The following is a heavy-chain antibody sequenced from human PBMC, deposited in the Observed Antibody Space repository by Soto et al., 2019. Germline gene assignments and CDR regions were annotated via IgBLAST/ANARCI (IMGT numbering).Heavy chain of an antibody. CDR1: GYTFTGYY. D-gene: IGHD6-13*01. J-gene: IGHJ6*02. CDR3: GRTQELAAATPYYYYGMDV. V-gene: IGHV1-2*04. CDR2: INPNSGDT. Sequence: GASVKVSCKASGYTFTGYYMHWVRQAPGQGLEWMGWINPNSGDTNYAQKLQGWVTMTTDTSTSTAYMELRSLRSDDTAVYYCGRTQELAAATPYYYYGMDVWGQGTTVTVSS.